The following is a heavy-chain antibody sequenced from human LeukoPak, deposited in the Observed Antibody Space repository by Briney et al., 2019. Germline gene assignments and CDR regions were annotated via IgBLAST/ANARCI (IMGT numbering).Heavy chain of an antibody. CDR2: ITWNSGSI. V-gene: IGHV3-9*01. Sequence: GRSLRLSCAASGFTFYDYATHWVRPVPGKGLEWVSGITWNSGSIGYVDSVKGRFTISRDNAKNSMYLQMNSLRAEDTAVYYCVRGAAYFDYWGQGTLVTVSS. J-gene: IGHJ4*02. CDR3: VRGAAYFDY. CDR1: GFTFYDYA. D-gene: IGHD1-26*01.